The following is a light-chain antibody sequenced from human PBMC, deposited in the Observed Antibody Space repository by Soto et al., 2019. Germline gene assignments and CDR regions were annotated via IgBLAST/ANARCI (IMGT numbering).Light chain of an antibody. V-gene: IGKV1-16*02. J-gene: IGKJ4*01. CDR1: QAISHY. CDR2: AAS. Sequence: DIQMTQSPSSLSASVGDRVTITCWASQAISHYLAWFQQKPGKAPKSLIFAASNLHGGVPSKFSGSGSGTYFTLTISSLQPEDFATYYCLQYSTYPLTFGGGTKVEIK. CDR3: LQYSTYPLT.